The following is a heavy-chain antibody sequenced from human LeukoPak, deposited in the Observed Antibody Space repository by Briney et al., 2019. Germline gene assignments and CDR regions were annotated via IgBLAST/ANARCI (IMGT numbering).Heavy chain of an antibody. D-gene: IGHD3-10*01. V-gene: IGHV3-7*01. CDR3: TRDRSLNFDY. CDR2: IKQDGSEK. CDR1: GFTVSSNY. Sequence: GGSLRLSCAASGFTVSSNYMSWVRQAPGKGLEWVANIKQDGSEKYYVDSVKGRFTISRDNAKNSLYLQMNGLRAEDTAVYYCTRDRSLNFDYWGQGTLVTVSS. J-gene: IGHJ4*02.